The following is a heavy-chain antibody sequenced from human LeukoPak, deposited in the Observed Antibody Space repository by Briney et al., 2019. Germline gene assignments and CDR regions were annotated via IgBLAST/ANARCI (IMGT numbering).Heavy chain of an antibody. CDR1: GYTFTSYG. Sequence: ASVKVCRKSSGYTFTSYGISWMRQAPGQGLEWMGWISAYNGNTNYAQKLQGRVTMTTDTSTSTAYMKLRSLRSDDTAVYYCARAPPDYSNFDYWGQGTLVTVSS. V-gene: IGHV1-18*01. J-gene: IGHJ4*02. CDR2: ISAYNGNT. D-gene: IGHD4-11*01. CDR3: ARAPPDYSNFDY.